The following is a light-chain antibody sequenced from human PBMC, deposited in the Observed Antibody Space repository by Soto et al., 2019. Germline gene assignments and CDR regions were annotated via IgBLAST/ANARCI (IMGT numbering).Light chain of an antibody. CDR1: ESIRTW. V-gene: IGKV1-5*01. CDR3: QQYDGSPRT. CDR2: DAS. J-gene: IGKJ1*01. Sequence: IQRTQSRSTQSACIAERVNSTCRASESIRTWLAWYQHKPGKAPKLRIYDASSLESGVPSMFSGRGSGTDFTLPITRLEPEDFAVYHCQQYDGSPRTFGQGTKVDIK.